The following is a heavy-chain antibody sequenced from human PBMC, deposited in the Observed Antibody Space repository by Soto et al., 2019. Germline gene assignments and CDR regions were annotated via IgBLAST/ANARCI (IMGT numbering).Heavy chain of an antibody. CDR2: IYYSGST. Sequence: SETLSLTCTVSGGSISSYYWSWIRQPPGKGQEWIGYIYYSGSTNYNPSLKSRVTISVDTSKNQFSLKLSSVTAADTAVYYCARAHSSGYPYYYGMDVWSQGTTVTVAS. CDR1: GGSISSYY. V-gene: IGHV4-59*08. D-gene: IGHD3-22*01. J-gene: IGHJ6*02. CDR3: ARAHSSGYPYYYGMDV.